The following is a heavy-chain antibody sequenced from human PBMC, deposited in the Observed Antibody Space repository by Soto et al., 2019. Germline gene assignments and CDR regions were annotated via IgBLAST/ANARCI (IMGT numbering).Heavy chain of an antibody. CDR1: GDSVSSNSAG. CDR3: ARGEQYSGRIFDD. Sequence: SQTLSLTCAITGDSVSSNSAGWSWVRQSPSRGLEWLGRTYYRSKWYYEYAVSVRGRITINPDTSKNQYSLQLNSVTPEDTAVYFCARGEQYSGRIFDDWGQGTLVTFAS. J-gene: IGHJ4*01. D-gene: IGHD1-26*01. CDR2: TYYRSKWYY. V-gene: IGHV6-1*01.